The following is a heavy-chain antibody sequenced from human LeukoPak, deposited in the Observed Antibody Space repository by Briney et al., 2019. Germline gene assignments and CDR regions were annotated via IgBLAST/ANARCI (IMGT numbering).Heavy chain of an antibody. D-gene: IGHD5-12*01. V-gene: IGHV3-30*02. Sequence: GRSLRLSCAASGFTFSSYGMHWVRQAPGKGLEWVAFIRYDGSNKYYADSVKGRFTISRDNSKNTLYLQMNSLRAEDTAVYYCAKDLGYSGYDPLGLWGQGTLVTVSS. CDR2: IRYDGSNK. CDR1: GFTFSSYG. CDR3: AKDLGYSGYDPLGL. J-gene: IGHJ4*02.